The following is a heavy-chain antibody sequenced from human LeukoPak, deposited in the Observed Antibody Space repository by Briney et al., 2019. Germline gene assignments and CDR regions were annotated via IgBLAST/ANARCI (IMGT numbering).Heavy chain of an antibody. V-gene: IGHV1-2*02. D-gene: IGHD3-22*01. Sequence: GASVKVSCKASGYTFTGYYMHWVRQAPGQGLEWMGWINPNSGGTNYAQKFQGRVTMTRDTSISTAYMELSRLRSDDTAVYYCARLSRYDSSGYYRDNDYFDYWGQGTLVTVSS. CDR3: ARLSRYDSSGYYRDNDYFDY. J-gene: IGHJ4*02. CDR2: INPNSGGT. CDR1: GYTFTGYY.